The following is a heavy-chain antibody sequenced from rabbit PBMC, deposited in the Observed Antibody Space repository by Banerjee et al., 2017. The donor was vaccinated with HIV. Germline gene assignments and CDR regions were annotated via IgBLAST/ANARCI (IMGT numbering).Heavy chain of an antibody. D-gene: IGHD4-2*01. CDR1: GIDFSSYYY. J-gene: IGHJ4*01. V-gene: IGHV1S40*01. CDR3: ARVGYAGVDDADYVLSGYYFNL. CDR2: IYTGSGST. Sequence: QSLEESGGDLVKPGTSLTLTCKASGIDFSSYYYMCWVRQAPGKGLEWIGCIYTGSGSTYYASWAKGRFTISKTSSTTVTLQMTSLTAADTATYFCARVGYAGVDDADYVLSGYYFNLWGPGTLVTVS.